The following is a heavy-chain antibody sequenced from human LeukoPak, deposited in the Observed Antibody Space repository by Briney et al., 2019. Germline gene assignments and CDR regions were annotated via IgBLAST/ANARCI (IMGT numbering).Heavy chain of an antibody. D-gene: IGHD2-21*02. CDR2: THSSGST. Sequence: SETLSLTCTVSGGPISSYYSSWIRQPAGKGLEWIGRTHSSGSTNYNPSLQSRVTMSVDTSTSQFSLNLTSVTAADTAVYYCARGYCGGDCYSGSKYYFDYWGQGTLVTVSS. V-gene: IGHV4-4*07. CDR1: GGPISSYY. J-gene: IGHJ4*02. CDR3: ARGYCGGDCYSGSKYYFDY.